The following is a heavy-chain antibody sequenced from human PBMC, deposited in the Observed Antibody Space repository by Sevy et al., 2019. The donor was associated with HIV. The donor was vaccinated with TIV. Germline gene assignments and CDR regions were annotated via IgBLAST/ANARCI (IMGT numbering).Heavy chain of an antibody. CDR3: ARDVDSNYDCIDA. J-gene: IGHJ6*02. D-gene: IGHD3-3*01. CDR1: GFIFSNHG. CDR2: IWYDGSDT. Sequence: GGSLRLSCAASGFIFSNHGMHWVRQAPGKGLEWVARIWYDGSDTYYGESVKGRFTISRDNSQNTVDLQMNSLRVEDTVVYYGARDVDSNYDCIDAWGQGTTVTVSS. V-gene: IGHV3-33*01.